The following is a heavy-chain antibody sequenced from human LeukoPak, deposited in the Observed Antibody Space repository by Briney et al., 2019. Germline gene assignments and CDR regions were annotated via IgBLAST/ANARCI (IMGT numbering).Heavy chain of an antibody. CDR2: ISGSGGST. V-gene: IGHV3-23*01. D-gene: IGHD3-9*01. CDR1: GFIFSSYA. Sequence: GGSLRLSCAASGFIFSSYAMSWVRQAPGKGLEWVSAISGSGGSTYYADSVKGRFTISRDNSKNTLYLQMNSLRAEDTAVYYCARDRAGVLRYFDWPTSFDYWGQGTLVTVSS. CDR3: ARDRAGVLRYFDWPTSFDY. J-gene: IGHJ4*02.